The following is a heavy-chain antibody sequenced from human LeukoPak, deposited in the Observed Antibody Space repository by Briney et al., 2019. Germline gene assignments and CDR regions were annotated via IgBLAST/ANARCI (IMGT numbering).Heavy chain of an antibody. CDR2: FDPEDGER. Sequence: ASVKVSCKVSGYTLTELSMHWVRQAPGKGLEWMGGFDPEDGERFYAQKFQGRVTMTEDTSTDTAYMELSSLRSEDTAVYYCATVYSYDSSAYHRLDYWGQGTLVTVSS. V-gene: IGHV1-24*01. D-gene: IGHD3-22*01. J-gene: IGHJ4*02. CDR1: GYTLTELS. CDR3: ATVYSYDSSAYHRLDY.